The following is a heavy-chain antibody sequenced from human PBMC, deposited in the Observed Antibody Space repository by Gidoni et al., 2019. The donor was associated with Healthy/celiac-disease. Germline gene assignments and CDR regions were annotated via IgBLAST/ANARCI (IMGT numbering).Heavy chain of an antibody. CDR3: ARRVGAFDY. D-gene: IGHD1-26*01. V-gene: IGHV5-51*01. Sequence: EVQLVQSGAAVKKPGESLKIACTGSGYSFTSYWLGWVRQMPGKVLEWMGIIYPGDSDTRYSPPFQGQVTISANKSISTAYLQWSSLKASDTAMYYCARRVGAFDYWGQGTLVTVSS. CDR2: IYPGDSDT. CDR1: GYSFTSYW. J-gene: IGHJ4*02.